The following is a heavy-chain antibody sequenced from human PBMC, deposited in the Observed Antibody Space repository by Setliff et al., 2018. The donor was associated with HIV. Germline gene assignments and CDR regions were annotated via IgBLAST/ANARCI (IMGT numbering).Heavy chain of an antibody. CDR3: ARDVGSGSLQDAFDL. V-gene: IGHV3-21*01. CDR1: GFTFDSYS. Sequence: GGSLRLSCAASGFTFDSYSMNWVRQAPGKGLEWVASISGRSLHIYYADSVKGRFIISRDSAENSLYLQMNSLRADDMGVYYCARDVGSGSLQDAFDLWGQGTMVTVSS. J-gene: IGHJ3*01. D-gene: IGHD3-3*01. CDR2: ISGRSLHI.